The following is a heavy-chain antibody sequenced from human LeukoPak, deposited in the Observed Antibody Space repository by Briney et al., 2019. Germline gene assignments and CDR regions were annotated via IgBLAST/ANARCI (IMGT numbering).Heavy chain of an antibody. J-gene: IGHJ4*02. D-gene: IGHD5-12*01. CDR3: ARDRSGYDLGRYFDY. V-gene: IGHV4-39*07. CDR1: GGSMTAGDYY. CDR2: S. Sequence: LETLSLTCTVSGGSMTAGDYYWGWVRQPPGTGLQWIATSYQGASLKSRVTISLDTSKDQFSLRLSSVTAADTAVYYCARDRSGYDLGRYFDYWGQGTLVTVSS.